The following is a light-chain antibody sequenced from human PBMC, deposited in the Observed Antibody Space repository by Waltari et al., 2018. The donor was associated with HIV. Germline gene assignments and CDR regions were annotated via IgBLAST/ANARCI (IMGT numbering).Light chain of an antibody. J-gene: IGKJ2*01. V-gene: IGKV3-15*01. CDR3: QQYSDWPPGFT. Sequence: ETVMTQSPAPLSVSPGERAILSCRASQSVGTSVAWYQQRPGQAPRLLISAASTRATGVPARFSGSGSGTEFTLTISSLQSEDFVVYYCQQYSDWPPGFTFGQGTKLDIK. CDR1: QSVGTS. CDR2: AAS.